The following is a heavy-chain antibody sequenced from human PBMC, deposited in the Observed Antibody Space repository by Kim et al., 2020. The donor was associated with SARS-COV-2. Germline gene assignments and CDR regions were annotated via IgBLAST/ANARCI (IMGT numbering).Heavy chain of an antibody. CDR3: AGRHFHLLRYSSYFHF. Sequence: SVKVSCTASGGIFSNYSISWVRQAPGQGLEWMGGSLPFFATRTYAEKFQGRISISADESTSTAYLELSSLTSEDTAVYYCAGRHFHLLRYSSYFHFWGQGTLVTVSS. J-gene: IGHJ4*02. CDR2: SLPFFATR. CDR1: GGIFSNYS. V-gene: IGHV1-69*13. D-gene: IGHD4-17*01.